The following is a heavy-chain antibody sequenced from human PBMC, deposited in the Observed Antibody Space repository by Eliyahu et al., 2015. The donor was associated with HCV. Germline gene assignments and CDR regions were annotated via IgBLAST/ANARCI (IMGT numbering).Heavy chain of an antibody. V-gene: IGHV2-70*01. CDR1: GFSLSTSGMC. J-gene: IGHJ3*02. CDR3: ARAMVRGVIDAFDI. D-gene: IGHD3-10*01. CDR2: IDWDDDK. Sequence: QVTLRESGPALVKPTQTLTLTCTFSGFSLSTSGMCVSWIRQPPGKALEWLALIDWDDDKYYSTSLKTRLTISKDTSKNQVVLTMTNMDPVDTATYYCARAMVRGVIDAFDIWGQGTMVTVSS.